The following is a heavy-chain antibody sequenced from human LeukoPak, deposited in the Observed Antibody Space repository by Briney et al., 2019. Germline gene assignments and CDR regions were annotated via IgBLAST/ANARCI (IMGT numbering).Heavy chain of an antibody. CDR3: ARTLSGSYHYFDC. V-gene: IGHV4-28*01. Sequence: SETLSLTCAVSGDSISSGNWWGWIRQPPGKGLEWIGYIYYGGSTYYNPSLKSRVTMSVDTSKNQFSLKLSSVTAVDTAVYYCARTLSGSYHYFDCWGQGTLLTVSS. CDR2: IYYGGST. D-gene: IGHD1-26*01. CDR1: GDSISSGNW. J-gene: IGHJ4*02.